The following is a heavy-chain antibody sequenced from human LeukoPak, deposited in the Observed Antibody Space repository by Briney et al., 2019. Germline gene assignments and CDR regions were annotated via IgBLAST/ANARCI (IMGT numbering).Heavy chain of an antibody. Sequence: PGRSLRLSCAASGFTFSSYAMHWVRQAPGKGLEWVAVISYDGSNKYYADSVKGRFTISRDNSKNTLYLQTNSLRAEDTAVYYCARDSDHIDYWGQGTLVTVSS. D-gene: IGHD3-10*01. J-gene: IGHJ4*02. CDR3: ARDSDHIDY. CDR2: ISYDGSNK. V-gene: IGHV3-30-3*01. CDR1: GFTFSSYA.